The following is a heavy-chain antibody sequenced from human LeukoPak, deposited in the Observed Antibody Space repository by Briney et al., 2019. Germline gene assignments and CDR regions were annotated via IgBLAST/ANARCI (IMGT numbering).Heavy chain of an antibody. V-gene: IGHV3-23*01. D-gene: IGHD4-17*01. Sequence: GFLRLSCSASGFTFSRYAISWGRPAPGKGLEWVSAISGSGGSTYYADSVKGRFTISRDNSKNTLYLQMNSLRAEDTAVYYCAKDLPRFPMTTVTLFDYWGQGTLVTVSS. CDR1: GFTFSRYA. J-gene: IGHJ4*02. CDR2: ISGSGGST. CDR3: AKDLPRFPMTTVTLFDY.